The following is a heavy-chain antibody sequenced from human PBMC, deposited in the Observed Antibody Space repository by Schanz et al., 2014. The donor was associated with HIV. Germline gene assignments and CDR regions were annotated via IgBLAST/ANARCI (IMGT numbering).Heavy chain of an antibody. Sequence: EVLLVESGGGFVQPGGSLRLSCAASGFTFSSYGMHWVRQAPGKGLEWVSSIGSAGGYKYYADSVNGRFTISRDNAKNSLHLQMSRLGAEDTAVYYCARDLHDYGDARTDYWGQGILVTVSS. CDR1: GFTFSSYG. CDR3: ARDLHDYGDARTDY. V-gene: IGHV3-21*02. CDR2: IGSAGGYK. D-gene: IGHD4-17*01. J-gene: IGHJ4*02.